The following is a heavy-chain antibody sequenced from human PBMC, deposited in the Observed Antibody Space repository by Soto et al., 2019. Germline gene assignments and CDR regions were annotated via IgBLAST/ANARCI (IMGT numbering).Heavy chain of an antibody. CDR3: ARDRSYSRDIFDI. J-gene: IGHJ3*02. V-gene: IGHV3-23*01. Sequence: GGSLRLSCAASGFPFSTYAMTWVRQAPGKGLEWISAISGGEFATWYADSVKGRFTISRDNSRNSLYLQMNNLRGDDTALYYCARDRSYSRDIFDIWGQGTMVTVSS. CDR1: GFPFSTYA. CDR2: ISGGEFAT. D-gene: IGHD2-15*01.